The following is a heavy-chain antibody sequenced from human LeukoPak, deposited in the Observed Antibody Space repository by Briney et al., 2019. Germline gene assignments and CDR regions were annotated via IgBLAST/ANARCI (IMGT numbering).Heavy chain of an antibody. CDR1: GFNFGSDD. CDR3: ARAHSSSSPFDY. V-gene: IGHV3-33*01. Sequence: PGGSLRLSCTASGFNFGSDDMHWVRQAPGKGLEWVAFIWSDGSNDHYADSVKGRFTISRDNSKNTVCLQMNSLRVEDTAVYYCARAHSSSSPFDYWGQGTLVTVSS. CDR2: IWSDGSND. D-gene: IGHD6-6*01. J-gene: IGHJ4*02.